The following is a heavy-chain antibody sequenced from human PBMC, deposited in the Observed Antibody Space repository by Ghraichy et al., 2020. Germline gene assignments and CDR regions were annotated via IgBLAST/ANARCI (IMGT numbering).Heavy chain of an antibody. D-gene: IGHD4-23*01. CDR1: GFTFSNYG. V-gene: IGHV3-23*01. J-gene: IGHJ4*02. Sequence: GGSLRLSCAASGFTFSNYGMSWVRQAPGKGLEWVSGITGSGGSTYYADSVKGRFTISRDNSKNTLYLQMNSLRAEDTAIYYCAKGDNIHDYGGNSVYWGQGTLVTVSS. CDR3: AKGDNIHDYGGNSVY. CDR2: ITGSGGST.